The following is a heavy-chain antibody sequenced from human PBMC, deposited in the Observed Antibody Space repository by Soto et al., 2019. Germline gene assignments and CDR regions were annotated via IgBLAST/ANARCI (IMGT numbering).Heavy chain of an antibody. Sequence: GGSLRLSCAASGFTFSSYAMHWVRQAPGKGLEWVAVISYDGSNKYYADSVKGRFTISRDNSKNTLYLQMNSLRAEDTAVYYCAREPDRGYSSSWYVGDYYYYGMDVWGQGTTVTVSS. D-gene: IGHD6-13*01. V-gene: IGHV3-30*04. J-gene: IGHJ6*02. CDR3: AREPDRGYSSSWYVGDYYYYGMDV. CDR1: GFTFSSYA. CDR2: ISYDGSNK.